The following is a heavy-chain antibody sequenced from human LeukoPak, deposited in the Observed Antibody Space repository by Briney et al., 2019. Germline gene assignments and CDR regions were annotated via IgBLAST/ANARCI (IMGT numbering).Heavy chain of an antibody. Sequence: SVKVSCKASGGSLNSYVITWVRQARGQGLEWMGRIIPVLNVANSAQKFQGRVTITADKSTNTAHMELSSLRSKDTAVYYCATCKRAAAGTGCYFDYWGQGTLVTVSS. CDR2: IIPVLNVA. V-gene: IGHV1-69*04. J-gene: IGHJ4*02. CDR3: ATCKRAAAGTGCYFDY. CDR1: GGSLNSYV. D-gene: IGHD6-13*01.